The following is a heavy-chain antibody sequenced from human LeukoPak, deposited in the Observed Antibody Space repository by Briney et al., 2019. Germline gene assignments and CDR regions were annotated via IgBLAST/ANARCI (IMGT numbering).Heavy chain of an antibody. V-gene: IGHV4-59*01. CDR3: ARGITLHFDY. Sequence: KPSETPSLPCTVSGGFLRIYYGGWIRQPPGKGLEWIGYIYYSGSTNYNPSLKSRVTISVDTSKNQFSLKLSSVTAADTAVYYCARGITLHFDYWGQGTLVTVSS. J-gene: IGHJ4*02. D-gene: IGHD1-14*01. CDR1: GGFLRIYY. CDR2: IYYSGST.